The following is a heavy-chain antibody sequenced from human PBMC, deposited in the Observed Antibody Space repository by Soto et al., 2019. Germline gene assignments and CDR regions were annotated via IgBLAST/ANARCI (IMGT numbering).Heavy chain of an antibody. CDR3: ARGDIVATIKGHDAFDI. CDR2: IIPIFGTA. J-gene: IGHJ3*02. Sequence: SVKVSCKASGGTFSSYAISWVRQAPGQGLEWMGGIIPIFGTANYAQKFQGRVTITADESASTAYMELSSLRSEDTAVYYCARGDIVATIKGHDAFDIWGQGTMVTVSS. V-gene: IGHV1-69*13. CDR1: GGTFSSYA. D-gene: IGHD5-12*01.